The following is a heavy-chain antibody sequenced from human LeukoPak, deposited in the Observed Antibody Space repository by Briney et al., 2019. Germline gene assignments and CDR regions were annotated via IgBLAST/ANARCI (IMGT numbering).Heavy chain of an antibody. Sequence: GSLRLSCAASGFTFSSYWMSWVRQAPGKGLEWVANIKQDGSEKYYVDSVKGRFTISRDNAKNSLYLQMNSLRAEDTAVYYCARGSTGPGSYYTAHPFDPWGQGTLVTVSS. CDR2: IKQDGSEK. J-gene: IGHJ5*02. CDR3: ARGSTGPGSYYTAHPFDP. V-gene: IGHV3-7*01. D-gene: IGHD3-10*01. CDR1: GFTFSSYW.